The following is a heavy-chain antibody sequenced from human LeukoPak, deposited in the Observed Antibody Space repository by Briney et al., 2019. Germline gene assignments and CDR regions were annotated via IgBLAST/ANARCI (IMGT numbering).Heavy chain of an antibody. J-gene: IGHJ4*02. D-gene: IGHD6-13*01. Sequence: PGGSLGLSCAASGFPFSSYWMSWVRQAPGKGLEWVANIKKDGSEKYYVDSVKGRFTISRDNAKNSLYLQMNSLRAEDTAVYYCARNPPRGPYSSSWHIDYWGQGTLVTVSS. CDR2: IKKDGSEK. V-gene: IGHV3-7*01. CDR1: GFPFSSYW. CDR3: ARNPPRGPYSSSWHIDY.